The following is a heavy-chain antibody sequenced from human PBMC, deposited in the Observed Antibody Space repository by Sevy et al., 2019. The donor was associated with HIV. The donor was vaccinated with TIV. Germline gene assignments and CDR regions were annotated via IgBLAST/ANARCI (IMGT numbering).Heavy chain of an antibody. D-gene: IGHD3-10*01. V-gene: IGHV3-30*04. J-gene: IGHJ4*02. CDR2: ISYDGKNK. CDR1: GFTFRNYA. Sequence: GGSLRLSCAASGFTFRNYAMNWVRQAPGKGLERVALISYDGKNKYYSESVKDRFTISRDNSQNTLYLQMTSLRPEDSAVYYWAREGQLWFVYYFDYWGQGALVTVSS. CDR3: AREGQLWFVYYFDY.